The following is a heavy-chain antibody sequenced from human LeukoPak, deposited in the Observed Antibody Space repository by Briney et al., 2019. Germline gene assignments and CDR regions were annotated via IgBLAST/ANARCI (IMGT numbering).Heavy chain of an antibody. V-gene: IGHV5-51*01. CDR1: GYSFTSYW. CDR2: IYPGDPET. CDR3: ARQSITMVRGVHYFDY. D-gene: IGHD3-10*01. Sequence: GESLKISCKGSGYSFTSYWIGWVRQMPGKGLEWMGIIYPGDPETRYSPSFQGQVTISADKSISTAYLQWSSLKASDTAMYYCARQSITMVRGVHYFDYWGQGTLVTVSS. J-gene: IGHJ4*02.